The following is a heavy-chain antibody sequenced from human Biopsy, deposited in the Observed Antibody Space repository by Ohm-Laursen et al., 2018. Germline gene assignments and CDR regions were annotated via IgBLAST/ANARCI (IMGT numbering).Heavy chain of an antibody. CDR2: IKQDGGEK. V-gene: IGHV3-7*01. D-gene: IGHD2-21*02. Sequence: GSLRLSCSAPGFMFSNYWMSWVRQAPGKGLEWVANIKQDGGEKYFVDSVKGRLTISRDNAKNSLYLQMNSLRAEDTAVYYCAREDCGGGCEFSYWGQGTLVTVSS. CDR1: GFMFSNYW. CDR3: AREDCGGGCEFSY. J-gene: IGHJ4*02.